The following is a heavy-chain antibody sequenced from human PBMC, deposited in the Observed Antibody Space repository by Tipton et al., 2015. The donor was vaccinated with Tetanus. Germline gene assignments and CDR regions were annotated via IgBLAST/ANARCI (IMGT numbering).Heavy chain of an antibody. CDR1: GGSMSGSGHY. Sequence: TLSLTCIVSGGSMSGSGHYGAWVRQSPGKGLEWIGSISYSGRTYYSPSLKSRVNMSVDTSKNQFSLKMTSVTAADTAVYFCEGDDYYETSLRGYYGEEVWGQGTTVTVSS. CDR3: EGDDYYETSLRGYYGEEV. CDR2: ISYSGRT. D-gene: IGHD3-16*01. V-gene: IGHV4-39*07. J-gene: IGHJ6*02.